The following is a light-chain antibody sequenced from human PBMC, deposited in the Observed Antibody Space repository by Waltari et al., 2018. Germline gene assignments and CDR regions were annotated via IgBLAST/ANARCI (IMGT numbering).Light chain of an antibody. J-gene: IGKJ1*01. V-gene: IGKV3-15*01. CDR2: GAS. Sequence: EIVMTQSPATLSVSPGARATPSCRPSQSVSSNLAWYQQKPGQAPRLLIYGASTRATGIPARFSGSGSGTEFTLTISSLQSEDFAVYYCQQYNNWPSWTFGQGTKVEIK. CDR3: QQYNNWPSWT. CDR1: QSVSSN.